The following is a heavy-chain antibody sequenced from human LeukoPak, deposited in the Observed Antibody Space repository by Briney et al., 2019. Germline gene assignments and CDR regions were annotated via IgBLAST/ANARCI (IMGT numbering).Heavy chain of an antibody. V-gene: IGHV4-38-2*02. Sequence: SETLSLTCTVSGYSISSGYYWGWIRQPPGKGLEWIGSIYHSGSTYYNPSLKSRVTISVDTSKNQFSLKLSSVTAADTAVYYCARDRGTWNDDGFDYWGQGTLVTVSS. CDR2: IYHSGST. CDR1: GYSISSGYY. D-gene: IGHD1-1*01. CDR3: ARDRGTWNDDGFDY. J-gene: IGHJ4*02.